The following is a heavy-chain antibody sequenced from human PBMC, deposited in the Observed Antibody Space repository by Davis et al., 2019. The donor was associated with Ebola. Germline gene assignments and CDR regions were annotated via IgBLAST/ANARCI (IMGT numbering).Heavy chain of an antibody. V-gene: IGHV4-61*05. Sequence: SETLSLTCTVSGGSISSSSYYWGWIRQPPGKGLEWIGYLYYGGSTSYNPSLKSRVTISVDTSKNQFSLKLSSVTAADTALYFCARGDCSGGSCFLDYWGQGTLVTVSS. CDR3: ARGDCSGGSCFLDY. J-gene: IGHJ4*02. CDR1: GGSISSSSYY. CDR2: LYYGGST. D-gene: IGHD2-15*01.